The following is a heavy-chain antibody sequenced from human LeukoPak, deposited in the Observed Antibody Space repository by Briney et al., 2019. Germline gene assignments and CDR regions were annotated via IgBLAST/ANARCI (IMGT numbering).Heavy chain of an antibody. CDR2: INHSGST. CDR3: ARGYSSGWYRG. CDR1: GFTFSSYS. V-gene: IGHV4-34*01. D-gene: IGHD6-19*01. Sequence: GSLRLSCAASGFTFSSYSMNWVRQPPGKGLEWIGEINHSGSTNYNPSLKSRVTISVDTSKNQFSLKLSSVTAADTAVYYCARGYSSGWYRGWGQGTLVTVSS. J-gene: IGHJ4*02.